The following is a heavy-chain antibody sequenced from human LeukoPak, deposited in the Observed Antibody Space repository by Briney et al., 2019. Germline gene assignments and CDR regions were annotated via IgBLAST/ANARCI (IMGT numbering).Heavy chain of an antibody. V-gene: IGHV3-30*18. J-gene: IGHJ4*02. CDR2: VSFDGSNK. Sequence: GRPLRLSCAASGFSFNSYGMHWVRQAPGKGLEWVAVVSFDGSNKYYADSVKGRFTISRDNSKNTLYLQMNSLRAEDTAVYSCAKDLTMVVVVTLPDFWGQGTLVTVSS. CDR3: AKDLTMVVVVTLPDF. D-gene: IGHD3-22*01. CDR1: GFSFNSYG.